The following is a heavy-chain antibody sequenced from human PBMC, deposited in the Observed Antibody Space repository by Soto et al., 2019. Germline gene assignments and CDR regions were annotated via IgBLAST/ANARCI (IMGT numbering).Heavy chain of an antibody. J-gene: IGHJ6*02. CDR1: GGTFSSYT. Sequence: QVQLVQSGAEVKKPGSSVKVSCKASGGTFSSYTISWVRQAPGQGLEWMGRIIPILGIANYAQKFQGRVTINADKPTSTAYMELSSLRSEDTAVYYCARARQLDGMDVWGQGTTVTVSS. CDR2: IIPILGIA. V-gene: IGHV1-69*02. CDR3: ARARQLDGMDV. D-gene: IGHD5-18*01.